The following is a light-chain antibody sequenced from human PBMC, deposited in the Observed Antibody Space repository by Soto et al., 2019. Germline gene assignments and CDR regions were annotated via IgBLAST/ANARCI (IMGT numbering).Light chain of an antibody. CDR3: AAWDDSLSGPV. CDR1: SSNNGSNY. CDR2: RNN. Sequence: QSVLTQSTSASGTPGQRVTISCSGSSSNNGSNYVYWYQQLPGTAPKLLIYRNNQRPSGVPDRFSGSKSGTSASLAISGLRSEDEADYYCAAWDDSLSGPVFGGGTKLTVL. J-gene: IGLJ2*01. V-gene: IGLV1-47*01.